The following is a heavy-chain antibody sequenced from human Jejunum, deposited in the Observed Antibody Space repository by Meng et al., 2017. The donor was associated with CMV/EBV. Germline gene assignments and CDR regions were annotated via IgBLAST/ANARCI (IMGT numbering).Heavy chain of an antibody. CDR1: GFTFSSYW. D-gene: IGHD3-3*01. CDR2: INSDGSST. CDR3: AKDFWIDYNAD. V-gene: IGHV3-74*01. J-gene: IGHJ4*02. Sequence: AASGFTFSSYWMHWVRQAPGKGLVWVSRINSDGSSTSYADSVKGRFTISRDNAKNTLYLQMDSLGPEDTAVYYCAKDFWIDYNADWGQGTLVTVSS.